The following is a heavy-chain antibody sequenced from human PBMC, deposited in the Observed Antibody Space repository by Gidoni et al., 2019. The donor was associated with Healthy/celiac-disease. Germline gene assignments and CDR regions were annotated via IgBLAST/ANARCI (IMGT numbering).Heavy chain of an antibody. CDR3: AREAPRVPPAADFDY. CDR1: GYTFTSYY. Sequence: QVQLVQSGAEVKKPGASVKVSCRASGYTFTSYYMHWVRQAPGQGLEWMGISTPSGGSTSDAQKLQGRVTMTRDTSTSTVYMELSSLRSEDTAVYYCAREAPRVPPAADFDYWGQGTLVTVSS. J-gene: IGHJ4*02. V-gene: IGHV1-46*04. CDR2: STPSGGST.